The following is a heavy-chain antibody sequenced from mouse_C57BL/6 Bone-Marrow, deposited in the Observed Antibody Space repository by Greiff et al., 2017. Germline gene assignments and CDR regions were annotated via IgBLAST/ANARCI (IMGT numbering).Heavy chain of an antibody. V-gene: IGHV1-15*01. CDR3: TRYYGSGLDG. CDR2: IEPETGGT. D-gene: IGHD1-1*01. J-gene: IGHJ2*01. Sequence: VQLQESGAELVRPGASVTLSCKASGYTFTDYEMHWVKQTPVPGLEWIGAIEPETGGTAYNQKFKGKAILTADKSSSTAYMELRSLTSEASAVYYGTRYYGSGLDGWGQGTTLTVSS. CDR1: GYTFTDYE.